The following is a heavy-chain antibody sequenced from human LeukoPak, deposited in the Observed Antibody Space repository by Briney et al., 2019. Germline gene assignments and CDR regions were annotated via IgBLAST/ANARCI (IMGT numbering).Heavy chain of an antibody. Sequence: GGSLRPSWQAPRLTFSRYWMHWFGQAPGKGWGWAPRINSDGISTSYADSVKGRFTISRDNAKNTLYLQMNSLRAEDTAVYYCARDGNYYDSSGPADYWGQGTLVTVSS. CDR1: RLTFSRYW. V-gene: IGHV3-74*01. CDR2: INSDGIST. CDR3: ARDGNYYDSSGPADY. D-gene: IGHD3-22*01. J-gene: IGHJ4*02.